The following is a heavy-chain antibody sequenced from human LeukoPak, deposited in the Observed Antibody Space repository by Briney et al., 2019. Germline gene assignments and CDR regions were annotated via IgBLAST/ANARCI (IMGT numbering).Heavy chain of an antibody. J-gene: IGHJ6*03. CDR3: ARDVVYCSGGSCYSGYYMDV. CDR1: GFTFDDYG. Sequence: GGSLRLSCAASGFTFDDYGMNWVRQAPGKGLEWVSSISSSSSYIYYADSVKGRFTISRDNAKNSLYLQMNSLRAEDTAVYYCARDVVYCSGGSCYSGYYMDVWGKGTTVTVSS. V-gene: IGHV3-21*01. D-gene: IGHD2-15*01. CDR2: ISSSSSYI.